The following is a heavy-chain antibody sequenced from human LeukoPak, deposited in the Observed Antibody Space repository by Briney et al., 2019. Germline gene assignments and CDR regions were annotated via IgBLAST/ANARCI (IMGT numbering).Heavy chain of an antibody. V-gene: IGHV5-51*01. Sequence: GESLKISCKGSGYSFTSYWIGWVRQMPGKGLEWMGIIYPGGSDTRYSPSFQGQVTISADKSISTAYLQWSSLKASDTAMFYLGGLYPVGYNANAVVVAFIIWGQGTMVTVS. CDR1: GYSFTSYW. CDR2: IYPGGSDT. CDR3: GGLYPVGYNANAVVVAFII. J-gene: IGHJ3*02. D-gene: IGHD1-1*01.